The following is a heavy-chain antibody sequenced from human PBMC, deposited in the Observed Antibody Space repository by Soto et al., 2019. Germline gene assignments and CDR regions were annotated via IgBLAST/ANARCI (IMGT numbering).Heavy chain of an antibody. D-gene: IGHD3-10*01. CDR2: IKSKTDGGTT. J-gene: IGHJ3*02. V-gene: IGHV3-15*01. CDR1: GFTFSNAW. Sequence: EVQLVESGGGLVKPGGSLRLSCAASGFTFSNAWMSWVRQAPGKGLEWVGRIKSKTDGGTTDYAAPVKGRFTISRDDSKNPLYLQMNSLNTEDTAVYYCPTRGEGSTLRQLDIWGQGTMVTVSS. CDR3: PTRGEGSTLRQLDI.